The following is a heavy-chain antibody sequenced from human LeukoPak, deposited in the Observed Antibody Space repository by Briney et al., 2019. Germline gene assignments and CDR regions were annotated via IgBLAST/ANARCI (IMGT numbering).Heavy chain of an antibody. CDR3: ARGAAGYWVQLPGDY. CDR2: ISAYNGNT. V-gene: IGHV1-18*01. CDR1: GYTFTSYG. J-gene: IGHJ4*02. Sequence: ASVKVSCKASGYTFTSYGISWVRQAPGQGLEWMGWISAYNGNTNYAQKLQGRVTMTTDTSTSTAYMELRSLRSDDTAVYYCARGAAGYWVQLPGDYWGQGTLVTVSS. D-gene: IGHD5-24*01.